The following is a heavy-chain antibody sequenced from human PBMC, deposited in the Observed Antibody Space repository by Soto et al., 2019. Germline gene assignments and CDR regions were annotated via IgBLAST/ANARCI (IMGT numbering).Heavy chain of an antibody. CDR2: IGDTGTFI. J-gene: IGHJ4*02. CDR1: AFIFSDHS. CDR3: ARDQRYLGQGYSDY. D-gene: IGHD4-4*01. V-gene: IGHV3-21*01. Sequence: EVQLVESGGGLVKPGGSLRLSCVGSAFIFSDHSMNWVRQAPGKGLEWVTSIGDTGTFIYYADSVKGRFTISRDNAKNSLFLKMDSLRPEDTGVYYCARDQRYLGQGYSDYWGQGTLVTVSS.